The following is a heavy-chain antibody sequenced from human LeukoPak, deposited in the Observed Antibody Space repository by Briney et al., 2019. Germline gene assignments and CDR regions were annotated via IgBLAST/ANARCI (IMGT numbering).Heavy chain of an antibody. V-gene: IGHV3-7*01. CDR2: IKQDGSEK. Sequence: GGSLRLSCAASGFTFSSYWMSWVRQAPGKGLEWVANIKQDGSEKYYVDSVKGRFTISRDNAKNSLYLQMNSLRAEDTAVYYCARRGYDILTGYYRGGVDYWGQGTLVTVSS. J-gene: IGHJ4*02. CDR3: ARRGYDILTGYYRGGVDY. CDR1: GFTFSSYW. D-gene: IGHD3-9*01.